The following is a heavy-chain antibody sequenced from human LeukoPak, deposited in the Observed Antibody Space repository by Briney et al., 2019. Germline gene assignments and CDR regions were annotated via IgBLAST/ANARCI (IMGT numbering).Heavy chain of an antibody. V-gene: IGHV1-2*02. D-gene: IGHD6-19*01. CDR2: INPNSGGT. CDR1: GYTLTGYC. J-gene: IGHJ4*02. CDR3: ARDTELAVSGTFALHPKFDY. Sequence: ASVKVSCKASGYTLTGYCMHWVRQAPGQGLEWMGWINPNSGGTNYAQRFQGRVTMTRDTSISTAYMELSRLRSDDTAVYYCARDTELAVSGTFALHPKFDYWGQGTLVTVSS.